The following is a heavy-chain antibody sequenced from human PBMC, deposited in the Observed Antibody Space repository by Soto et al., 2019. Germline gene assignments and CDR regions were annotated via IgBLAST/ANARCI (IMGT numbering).Heavy chain of an antibody. V-gene: IGHV3-23*01. CDR3: AKDRDITIFGVAPYYFDY. J-gene: IGHJ4*02. CDR1: GFTFSSYA. D-gene: IGHD3-3*01. CDR2: ISGSGGST. Sequence: LRLSCAASGFTFSSYAMSWVRQAPGKGLEWVSAISGSGGSTYYADSVKGRFTISRDNSKNTLYLQMNSLRAEDTAVYYCAKDRDITIFGVAPYYFDYWGQGTLVTVSS.